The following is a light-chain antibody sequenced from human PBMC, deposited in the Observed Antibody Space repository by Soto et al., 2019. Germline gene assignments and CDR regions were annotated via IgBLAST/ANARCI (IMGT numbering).Light chain of an antibody. Sequence: SVLTQPASVYVSPGQAIPIICTGTSSDGGGYNYVSWYQHHPGKAPKLMIFDVSNRPSGVSNRFSGSKPGNTASLTISGLQPEDEADYYCSSYTTSNTRQIVFGTGTKVPVL. J-gene: IGLJ1*01. V-gene: IGLV2-14*03. CDR1: SSDGGGYNY. CDR2: DVS. CDR3: SSYTTSNTRQIV.